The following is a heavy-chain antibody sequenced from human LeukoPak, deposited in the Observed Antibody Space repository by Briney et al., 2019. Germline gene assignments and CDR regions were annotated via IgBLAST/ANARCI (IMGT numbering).Heavy chain of an antibody. J-gene: IGHJ3*02. CDR1: GGSISSSSYY. D-gene: IGHD3-22*01. CDR2: IYYSGST. V-gene: IGHV4-39*07. Sequence: SETPSLTCTVSGGSISSSSYYWGWIRQPPGKGLEWIGSIYYSGSTYYNPSLKSRVTISVDTSKNQFSLKLSSVTAADTAVYYCARVLFYDSSGYRLDAFDIWGQGTMVTVSS. CDR3: ARVLFYDSSGYRLDAFDI.